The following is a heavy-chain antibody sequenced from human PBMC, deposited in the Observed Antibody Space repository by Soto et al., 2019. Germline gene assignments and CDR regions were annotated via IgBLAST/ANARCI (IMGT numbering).Heavy chain of an antibody. CDR1: GFTFSSYG. CDR2: ISYDGSNK. V-gene: IGHV3-30*18. D-gene: IGHD3-22*01. J-gene: IGHJ6*02. CDR3: AKDLNDYYYDTSGYYYGPRDYGMDV. Sequence: GGSLRLSYVVSGFTFSSYGMHWVRQAPGKGLEWVAVISYDGSNKYYADSVKGRFTISRDNSKNTQYLQMNSLRAEDTAVYYCAKDLNDYYYDTSGYYYGPRDYGMDVWGQGTTVTVSS.